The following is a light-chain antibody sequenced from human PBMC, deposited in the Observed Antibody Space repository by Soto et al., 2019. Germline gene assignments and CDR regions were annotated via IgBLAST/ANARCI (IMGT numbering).Light chain of an antibody. CDR2: EVT. Sequence: QSALTQPPSVSGSPGQSVTISCTGTSSDVGSYNRVSWHQQPPGTAPKLMIYEVTNRPSGVPDRFSGSKSGNTASLTISGLQAEDEADYYCSSYTSSDTYVFGTGTKVTVL. CDR3: SSYTSSDTYV. V-gene: IGLV2-18*02. J-gene: IGLJ1*01. CDR1: SSDVGSYNR.